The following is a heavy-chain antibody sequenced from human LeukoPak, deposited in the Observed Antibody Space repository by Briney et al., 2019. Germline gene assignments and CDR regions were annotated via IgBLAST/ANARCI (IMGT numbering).Heavy chain of an antibody. CDR1: GFTVSSNY. D-gene: IGHD2/OR15-2a*01. J-gene: IGHJ4*02. CDR2: IYSGGST. CDR3: LISMSY. Sequence: GGSLRLSCAASGFTVSSNYMSWVRQAPGKGLEWVSVIYSGGSTYYADSVKGRFTISSHNSKNTLYLQMNSLRAEDTAVYYCLISMSYWGQGTLVTVSS. V-gene: IGHV3-53*04.